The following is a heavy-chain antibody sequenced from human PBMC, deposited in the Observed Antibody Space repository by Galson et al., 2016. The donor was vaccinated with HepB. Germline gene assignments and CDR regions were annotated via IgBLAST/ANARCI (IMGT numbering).Heavy chain of an antibody. CDR3: ARAHFYSDTSGYLPTFDI. CDR2: IYRNGNT. D-gene: IGHD3-22*01. Sequence: ETLSLTCAVSGGSIISSNGWWSWVRQPPGKGLEWIGEIYRNGNTNYSPSLKSRVTISVDKSKNQFSLKLTSVTAADTAMYYCARAHFYSDTSGYLPTFDIWGQGTMVTVSS. V-gene: IGHV4-4*02. CDR1: GGSIISSNGW. J-gene: IGHJ3*02.